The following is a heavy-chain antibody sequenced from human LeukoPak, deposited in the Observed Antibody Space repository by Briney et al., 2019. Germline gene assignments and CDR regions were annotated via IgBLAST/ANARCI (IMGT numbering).Heavy chain of an antibody. Sequence: GGSLRLSCAASGFTFSSYAMSWVRQAPGKGLEWVSAISGSGGSTYYADSVKGRFTISRDNSKNTLYLQMNSLRAEDTAVYYCAKGYYYDSSGYYSFDYWGQGTLVTVSS. CDR3: AKGYYYDSSGYYSFDY. J-gene: IGHJ4*02. CDR1: GFTFSSYA. CDR2: ISGSGGST. V-gene: IGHV3-23*01. D-gene: IGHD3-22*01.